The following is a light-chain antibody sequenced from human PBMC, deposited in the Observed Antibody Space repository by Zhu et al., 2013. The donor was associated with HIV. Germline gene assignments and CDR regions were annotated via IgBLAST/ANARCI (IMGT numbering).Light chain of an antibody. CDR3: QQSYSTPRT. CDR2: AAS. V-gene: IGKV1-39*01. J-gene: IGKJ2*02. Sequence: DIQLTQSPSSLSTSVGDRVTITCRASQSISSYLNWYQQQPGKAPKVLIYAASSLQSGVPSRFSGSGSGTDFTLTISSLQPEDFATYYCQQSYSTPRTFGQGTKLEMK. CDR1: QSISSY.